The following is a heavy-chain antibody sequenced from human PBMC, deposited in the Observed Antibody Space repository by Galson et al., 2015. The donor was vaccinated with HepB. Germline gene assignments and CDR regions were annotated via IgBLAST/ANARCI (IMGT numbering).Heavy chain of an antibody. CDR3: ATSPAPYGSGSYYKSYYYYGMDV. V-gene: IGHV5-51*01. D-gene: IGHD3-10*01. CDR2: IYPGDSDT. J-gene: IGHJ6*02. CDR1: GYSFTSYW. Sequence: QSGAEVKKPGESLKISCKGSGYSFTSYWIGWVRQMPGKGLEWMGIIYPGDSDTRYSPSFQGQVTISADKSISTAYLQWSSLKASDTAMYYCATSPAPYGSGSYYKSYYYYGMDVWGQGTTVTVSS.